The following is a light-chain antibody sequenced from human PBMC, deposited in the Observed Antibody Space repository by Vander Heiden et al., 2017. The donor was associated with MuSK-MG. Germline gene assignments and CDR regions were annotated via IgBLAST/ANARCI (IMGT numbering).Light chain of an antibody. CDR2: EGS. V-gene: IGLV2-23*01. J-gene: IGLJ2*01. CDR3: CSYSGRNTLL. CDR1: TSDIGSHNL. Sequence: QSALTQPASVSGSPGQSIPISCPGTTSDIGSHNLVSWYQQHPGKAPKLMIYEGSKRPSGVFNRFSGSTSGNTASLTISGLQAEDEADYYCCSYSGRNTLLFGGGTQLTVL.